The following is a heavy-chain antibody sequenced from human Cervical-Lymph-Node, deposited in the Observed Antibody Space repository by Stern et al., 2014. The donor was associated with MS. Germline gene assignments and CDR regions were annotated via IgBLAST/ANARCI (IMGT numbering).Heavy chain of an antibody. J-gene: IGHJ4*02. Sequence: QVQLLQPGAEVKKPGASVKVSCKASGYTFTGYYMHWVRQAPGQGLEWMGRINPNSSGTNYAQKFQGRVTMTRETSISTAYMELSRLRSDDTAVYYCARDFLPVVGASEGYDYWGQGTLVTVSS. CDR2: INPNSSGT. CDR3: ARDFLPVVGASEGYDY. V-gene: IGHV1-2*06. D-gene: IGHD1-26*01. CDR1: GYTFTGYY.